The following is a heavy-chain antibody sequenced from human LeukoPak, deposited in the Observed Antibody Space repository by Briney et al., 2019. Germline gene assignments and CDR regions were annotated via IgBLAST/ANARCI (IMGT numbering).Heavy chain of an antibody. J-gene: IGHJ4*02. CDR3: AREDRLSHHTVFDS. Sequence: SETLSLTCTVSGNSISSYCWTWIRQPPGKGLEWIGYIYFSGSTNYNPSLKSRVTMSVDTSENQFSLRLSSVTAADTAVYYCAREDRLSHHTVFDSWGQGTLVTVSS. CDR1: GNSISSYC. D-gene: IGHD3-16*02. V-gene: IGHV4-59*01. CDR2: IYFSGST.